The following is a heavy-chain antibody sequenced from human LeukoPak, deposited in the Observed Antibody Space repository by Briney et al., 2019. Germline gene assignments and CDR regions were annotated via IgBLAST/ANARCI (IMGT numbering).Heavy chain of an antibody. Sequence: ASVKVSCKASGYTFTSYYMHWVRQAPGQGLEWMGIINPSGGSTSYAQKFQGRVTMTRDTSTSTVYMELSSLRSEDTAVYYCARVSRYYYGSGSYGFSGWFDPWGQGTLVTVSS. J-gene: IGHJ5*02. D-gene: IGHD3-10*01. CDR3: ARVSRYYYGSGSYGFSGWFDP. CDR1: GYTFTSYY. CDR2: INPSGGST. V-gene: IGHV1-46*01.